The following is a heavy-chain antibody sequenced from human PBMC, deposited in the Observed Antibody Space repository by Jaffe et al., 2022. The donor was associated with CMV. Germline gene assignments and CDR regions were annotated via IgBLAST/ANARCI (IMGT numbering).Heavy chain of an antibody. CDR2: IWYDGSNK. V-gene: IGHV3-33*08. CDR1: GFTFSSYG. CDR3: ARAKIGWELLSIGAAPYYYYYYMDV. J-gene: IGHJ6*03. Sequence: QVQLVESGGGVVQPGRSLRLSCAASGFTFSSYGMHWVRQAPGKGLEWVAVIWYDGSNKYYADSVKGRFTISRDNSKNTLYLQMNSLRAEDTAVYYCARAKIGWELLSIGAAPYYYYYYMDVWGKGTTVTVSS. D-gene: IGHD1-26*01.